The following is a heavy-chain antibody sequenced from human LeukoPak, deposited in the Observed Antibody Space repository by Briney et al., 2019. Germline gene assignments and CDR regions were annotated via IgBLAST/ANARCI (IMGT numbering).Heavy chain of an antibody. V-gene: IGHV4-59*12. CDR3: ARGKVTTNFDL. Sequence: PSETLSLTCTVSGGSISSYYWSWIRQPPGKGLEWIGYIYYSGSTNYNPSLKSRVTISVDTSKNQFSLKLSSVTAADTAVYYCARGKVTTNFDLWGRGTLVTVSS. CDR2: IYYSGST. D-gene: IGHD4-17*01. J-gene: IGHJ2*01. CDR1: GGSISSYY.